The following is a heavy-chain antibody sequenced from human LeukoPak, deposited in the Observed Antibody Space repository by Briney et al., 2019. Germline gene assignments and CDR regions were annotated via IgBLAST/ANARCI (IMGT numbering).Heavy chain of an antibody. CDR2: IKPLGGDT. CDR1: GYTFTTYF. Sequence: ASVKVSCKAFGYTFTTYFIHWVRQAPGQGLEWTGMIKPLGGDTTYAQKFQGRVTMTRDTSTSTVHMELRSLISEDTAMYFCARGPNYSYGLLDYWGQGTQVTVTS. CDR3: ARGPNYSYGLLDY. D-gene: IGHD5-18*01. J-gene: IGHJ4*02. V-gene: IGHV1-46*03.